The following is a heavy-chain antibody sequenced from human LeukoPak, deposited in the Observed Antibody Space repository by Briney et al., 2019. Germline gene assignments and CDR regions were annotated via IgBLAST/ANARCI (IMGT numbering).Heavy chain of an antibody. J-gene: IGHJ4*02. CDR1: GGTFSSYT. D-gene: IGHD3-3*01. Sequence: SVKVSCKTSGGTFSSYTISWVRQAPGQGLEWMGRIIPILGIANYAQKFQGRVTITADKSTSTAYMELSSLRSEDTAVYYCARDREANYDFWSGYITYFDYWGQGTLVTVSS. CDR3: ARDREANYDFWSGYITYFDY. V-gene: IGHV1-69*04. CDR2: IIPILGIA.